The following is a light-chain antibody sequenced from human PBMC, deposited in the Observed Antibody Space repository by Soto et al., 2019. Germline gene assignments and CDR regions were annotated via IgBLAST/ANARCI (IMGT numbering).Light chain of an antibody. Sequence: EIVLTQSPGTLSLSPGERATLSCRASQSVSSSYLAWYQQKPGQAPRLLIYGASSRATGIPDRFSGSGSGTEFTLTINSLQSEDVAVYYCQQYNNWPRTLGQGTKVDIK. CDR2: GAS. V-gene: IGKV3-20*01. CDR3: QQYNNWPRT. CDR1: QSVSSSY. J-gene: IGKJ1*01.